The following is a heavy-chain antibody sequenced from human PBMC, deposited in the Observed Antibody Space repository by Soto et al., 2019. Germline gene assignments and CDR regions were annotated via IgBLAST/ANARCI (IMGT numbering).Heavy chain of an antibody. CDR1: GGSISSGGYY. CDR2: IYYSGST. Sequence: PSETLSLTCTVSGGSISSGGYYWTWIRQHPGKGLEWIGYIYYSGSTYYNPSLKSRLTISVDTSKNQFSLKLTSATAADTAVYYCARAPAIGAAGGTWVDYWGQGTLVTVSS. J-gene: IGHJ4*02. D-gene: IGHD6-13*01. CDR3: ARAPAIGAAGGTWVDY. V-gene: IGHV4-31*03.